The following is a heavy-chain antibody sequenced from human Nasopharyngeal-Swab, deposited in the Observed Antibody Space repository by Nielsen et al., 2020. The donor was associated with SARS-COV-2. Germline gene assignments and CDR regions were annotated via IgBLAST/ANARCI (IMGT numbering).Heavy chain of an antibody. J-gene: IGHJ4*02. Sequence: GESLKISCAASGFTFSSYAMHWVRQAPGKGLEWLSYISSSGITIYYADSVKGRFTISRDNAKNSLFLQMNSLRAEDTAVYFCARGLEDLGGDYWGQGTLVTVSS. CDR3: ARGLEDLGGDY. D-gene: IGHD3-10*01. CDR1: GFTFSSYA. V-gene: IGHV3-48*04. CDR2: ISSSGITI.